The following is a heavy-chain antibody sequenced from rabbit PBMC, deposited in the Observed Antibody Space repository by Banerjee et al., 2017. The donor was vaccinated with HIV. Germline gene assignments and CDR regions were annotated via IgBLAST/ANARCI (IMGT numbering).Heavy chain of an antibody. D-gene: IGHD6-1*01. J-gene: IGHJ4*01. Sequence: QEQLEESGGDLVKPEGSLTLTCTASGFSFSNGYVMCWVRQAPGKGLEWIACINTISGDTVYATWAKGRFTISKTSWTTVTLQMTSLTAADTATYFCARGSAYIYDYVAYAFNLWGPGTLVTVS. CDR1: GFSFSNGYV. CDR2: INTISGDT. V-gene: IGHV1S45*01. CDR3: ARGSAYIYDYVAYAFNL.